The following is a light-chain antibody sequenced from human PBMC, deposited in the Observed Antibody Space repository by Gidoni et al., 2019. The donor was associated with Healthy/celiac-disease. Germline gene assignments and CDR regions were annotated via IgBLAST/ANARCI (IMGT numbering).Light chain of an antibody. CDR3: QQYNNWPFT. V-gene: IGKV3-15*01. J-gene: IGKJ3*01. CDR2: GAY. CDR1: QSVSSN. Sequence: EIVMTQSPATLSVSPGERATLSCRASQSVSSNLAWYQQKPGQAPRLLIYGAYTRATGIPARFSGRGSGTEFTLTIRSLQSEDFAGYYCQQYNNWPFTFGPGTKVDIK.